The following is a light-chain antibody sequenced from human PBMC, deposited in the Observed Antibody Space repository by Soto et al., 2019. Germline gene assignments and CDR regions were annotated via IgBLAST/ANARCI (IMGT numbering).Light chain of an antibody. Sequence: EIVMTQSPATLSVSPGERATLYCRASQSVSSNLGWYQHKPGQAPRLLIYGASTRATGIPARFSGSGSGTDFTLTISGLQSEDFAVYYCQQYNDWPPGYTFGQGNKVEIK. CDR1: QSVSSN. V-gene: IGKV3-15*01. J-gene: IGKJ2*01. CDR3: QQYNDWPPGYT. CDR2: GAS.